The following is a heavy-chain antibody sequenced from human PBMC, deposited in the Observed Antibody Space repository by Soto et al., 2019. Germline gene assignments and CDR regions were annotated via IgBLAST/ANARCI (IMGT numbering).Heavy chain of an antibody. J-gene: IGHJ4*02. CDR2: ISGSGGST. V-gene: IGHV3-23*01. Sequence: PGGSLRLSYAASGFTFSSYAMSWVRQAPGKGLEWVSAISGSGGSTYYADSVKGRFTISRDNSKNTLYLQMNSLRAEDTAVYYCARDHHGDYSSDYWGQGTLVTVSS. CDR1: GFTFSSYA. CDR3: ARDHHGDYSSDY. D-gene: IGHD2-21*02.